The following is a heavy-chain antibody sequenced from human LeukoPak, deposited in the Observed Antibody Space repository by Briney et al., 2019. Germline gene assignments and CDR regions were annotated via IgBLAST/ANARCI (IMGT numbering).Heavy chain of an antibody. CDR3: ARGFWIAAAPTD. V-gene: IGHV4-34*01. CDR2: INHSGST. J-gene: IGHJ4*02. Sequence: PSETLSLTCAVYGGSFSGYYWSWIRQPPGKGLEWIGEINHSGSTSYNPSLKSRVTISVDTSKNQFSLKLSSVTAADTAVYYCARGFWIAAAPTDWGQGTLVTVSS. CDR1: GGSFSGYY. D-gene: IGHD6-13*01.